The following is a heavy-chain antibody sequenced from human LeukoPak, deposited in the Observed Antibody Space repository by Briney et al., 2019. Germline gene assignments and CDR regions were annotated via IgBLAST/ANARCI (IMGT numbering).Heavy chain of an antibody. D-gene: IGHD6-13*01. CDR3: AKGPGAAVGKRYVQH. Sequence: PGGSLRLSCAASGFTFNDYAMHWVRQAPGKGLEWVSLISWDSGNTYYADSVKGRFTISRDNSENSLSLQMNGLRAEDTALYYCAKGPGAAVGKRYVQHWGQGTLVTVSS. V-gene: IGHV3-43D*03. CDR2: ISWDSGNT. J-gene: IGHJ1*01. CDR1: GFTFNDYA.